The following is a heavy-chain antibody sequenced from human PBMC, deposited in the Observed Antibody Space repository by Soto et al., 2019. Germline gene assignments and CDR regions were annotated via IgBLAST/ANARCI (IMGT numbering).Heavy chain of an antibody. D-gene: IGHD1-20*01. Sequence: EVQLLESGGGLVQPGGSLRLSCAASGFTFSSFAMRWVRQAPGKGLEWVSGISGSGGATYYADYVKGRFTFSRDNSKSTRYLQMNSLRAEDTAVYYCARRRGTGISGGTYYGLDVWGQGTTVTVSS. CDR1: GFTFSSFA. CDR3: ARRRGTGISGGTYYGLDV. V-gene: IGHV3-23*01. CDR2: ISGSGGAT. J-gene: IGHJ6*02.